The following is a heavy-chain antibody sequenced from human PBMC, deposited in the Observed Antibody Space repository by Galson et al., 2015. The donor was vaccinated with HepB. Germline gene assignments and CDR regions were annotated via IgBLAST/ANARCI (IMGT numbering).Heavy chain of an antibody. Sequence: SLRLSCAASGFTFSNDWMSWVRQAPGKGLEWVANINQDGSDQYYVDSVKGRFTISRDNAKNSLYLQMDSLRAEDTAVYYCARHYGPHDYWGQGTLVTASS. V-gene: IGHV3-7*03. CDR2: INQDGSDQ. CDR3: ARHYGPHDY. J-gene: IGHJ4*02. D-gene: IGHD3-16*01. CDR1: GFTFSNDW.